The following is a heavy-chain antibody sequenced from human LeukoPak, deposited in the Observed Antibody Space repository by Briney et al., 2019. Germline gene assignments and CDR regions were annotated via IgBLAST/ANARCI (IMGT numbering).Heavy chain of an antibody. CDR2: VYYTGVT. J-gene: IGHJ5*02. CDR3: ARERSSSGGHNWFDP. D-gene: IGHD4-23*01. Sequence: PSETLSLTCTVSGGYIITSGHYWGWIRQPPGKGLEWIGSVYYTGVTSANPFFRSRMSISVDTTKNQFSLNLTSVTAADAAVYYCARERSSSGGHNWFDPWGQGTLVTVSS. V-gene: IGHV4-39*07. CDR1: GGYIITSGHY.